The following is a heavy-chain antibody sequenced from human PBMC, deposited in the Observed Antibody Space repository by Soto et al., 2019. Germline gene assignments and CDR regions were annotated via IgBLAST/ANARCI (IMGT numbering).Heavy chain of an antibody. CDR2: INDIGST. CDR3: ARVEAAGSVPYYYYGMDV. Sequence: QVQLQQWGAGLLKPSETLSLTCAVYGGAFSGYYWSWIRQPPGKGLEWLAEINDIGSTNYNPSLRSGVTISVDTSKNQFSLDLSSVTAANTAVYYCARVEAAGSVPYYYYGMDVWGQGTTVTVSS. D-gene: IGHD6-25*01. V-gene: IGHV4-34*01. J-gene: IGHJ6*02. CDR1: GGAFSGYY.